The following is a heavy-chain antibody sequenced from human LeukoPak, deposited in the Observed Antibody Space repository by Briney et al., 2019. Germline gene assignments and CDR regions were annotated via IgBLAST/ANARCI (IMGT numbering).Heavy chain of an antibody. D-gene: IGHD4-23*01. CDR2: IIPISGTA. J-gene: IGHJ4*02. CDR3: ARESTYGGDSGFDY. V-gene: IGHV1-69*13. CDR1: GGTFSNYA. Sequence: SVKVSCKASGGTFSNYAISWVRQAPGQGLEWMGGIIPISGTANYAQKFQGRVTITADESTSTAYMELSSLRSEDTAVYYCARESTYGGDSGFDYWGQGTLVTVSS.